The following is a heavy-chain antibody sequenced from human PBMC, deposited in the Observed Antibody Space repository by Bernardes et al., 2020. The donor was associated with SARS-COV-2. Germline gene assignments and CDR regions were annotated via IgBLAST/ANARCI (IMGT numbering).Heavy chain of an antibody. CDR2: ISHDGTIT. CDR1: GFTVSSNY. D-gene: IGHD1-1*01. CDR3: TTDFNFGFFEY. J-gene: IGHJ4*02. Sequence: GGSLRLSCAASGFTVSSNYMSWVRQVPGKGLVWVSRISHDGTITNYADSVKGRFTVSRDNAKNTLFLQMNSLTAEDTAMYYCTTDFNFGFFEYWGQGALVTVSS. V-gene: IGHV3-74*01.